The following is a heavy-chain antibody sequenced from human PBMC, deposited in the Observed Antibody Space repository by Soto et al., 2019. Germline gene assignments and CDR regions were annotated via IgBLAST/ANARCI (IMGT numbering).Heavy chain of an antibody. Sequence: GGSLRLSCAASGFTFSSYGMHWVRQAPGKGLEWVAVIWYDGSNKYYADSVKGRFTISRDNSKNTLYLQMNSLRAEDTAVYYCARDKGDFSYDYVWRTWYYYGMDVWGQGTTVTVSS. V-gene: IGHV3-33*01. CDR1: GFTFSSYG. J-gene: IGHJ6*02. CDR3: ARDKGDFSYDYVWRTWYYYGMDV. D-gene: IGHD3-16*01. CDR2: IWYDGSNK.